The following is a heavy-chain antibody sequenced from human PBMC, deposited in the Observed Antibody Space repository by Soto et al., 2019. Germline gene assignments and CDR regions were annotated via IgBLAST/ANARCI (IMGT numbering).Heavy chain of an antibody. J-gene: IGHJ6*02. V-gene: IGHV1-69*01. CDR3: ARDLVPATFYEGMDV. Sequence: QVQLVQSGAEVKKPGSSVKVSCKASGGTFSSYALSWVRQSPGQGLEWMGGIIPIFGRTNYAQKFQGRVTITADESTSTAYMELRSLRSEDTAVYYCARDLVPATFYEGMDVWGQGTMVTVSS. D-gene: IGHD3-10*01. CDR2: IIPIFGRT. CDR1: GGTFSSYA.